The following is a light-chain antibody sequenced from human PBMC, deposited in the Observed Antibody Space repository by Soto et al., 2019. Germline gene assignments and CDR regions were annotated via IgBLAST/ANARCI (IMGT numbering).Light chain of an antibody. Sequence: DIHLTQSPSTLSASVGAIVTMTCRASQSVSNWLAWHQQKPGKAPKLLIYDASTLEGGVPSRFSGSGSGTEFTLTISRLQPDDYATYYCQQYPXYWTCGQGTKV. CDR2: DAS. CDR1: QSVSNW. V-gene: IGKV1-5*01. J-gene: IGKJ1*01. CDR3: QQYPXYWT.